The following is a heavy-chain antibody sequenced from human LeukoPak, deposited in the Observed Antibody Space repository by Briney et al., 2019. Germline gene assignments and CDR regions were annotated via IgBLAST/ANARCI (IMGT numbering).Heavy chain of an antibody. CDR1: GFSFSTYS. V-gene: IGHV3-48*01. D-gene: IGHD2-15*01. CDR2: ISNSGTV. Sequence: PGGSLRLSCAASGFSFSTYSMNWVRQAPGKGLEWVSYISNSGTVYYADSVKGRFTISRDTAKNSLNLQMNSLRAEDTAVYYCARDAAYYYGMDVWGQGTTVTVSS. J-gene: IGHJ6*02. CDR3: ARDAAYYYGMDV.